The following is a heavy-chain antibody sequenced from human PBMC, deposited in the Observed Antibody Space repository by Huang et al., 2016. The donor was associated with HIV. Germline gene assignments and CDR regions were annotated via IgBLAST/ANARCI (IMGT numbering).Heavy chain of an antibody. CDR3: ARSAVPGDGDWFDP. CDR2: ISYDGRNK. J-gene: IGHJ5*02. Sequence: QVQLVESGGGLVQPGRSLRLSCAASGFTFTNYAIHWVRQAPGKGGDVGAFISYDGRNKFYADSVKGRFTISRDNSKSTLYLLMNSLRVDDTALYYCARSAVPGDGDWFDPWGQGTLVTVSS. V-gene: IGHV3-30*04. D-gene: IGHD6-19*01. CDR1: GFTFTNYA.